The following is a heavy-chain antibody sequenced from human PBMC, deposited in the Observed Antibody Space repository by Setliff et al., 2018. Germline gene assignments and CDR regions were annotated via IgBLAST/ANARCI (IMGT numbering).Heavy chain of an antibody. D-gene: IGHD3-10*01. CDR3: ARGGGYGSGGSFHNAPFDY. V-gene: IGHV4-61*02. J-gene: IGHJ4*02. CDR1: GGSITDENSW. Sequence: PSETLSLTCTVSGGSITDENSWWAWIRQPAGKRPEWLGLIYIRGGTDYNPSLESRVTISIDKPNKQFSLELRSLAAADTALYYCARGGGYGSGGSFHNAPFDYWGQGMLVTVSS. CDR2: IYIRGGT.